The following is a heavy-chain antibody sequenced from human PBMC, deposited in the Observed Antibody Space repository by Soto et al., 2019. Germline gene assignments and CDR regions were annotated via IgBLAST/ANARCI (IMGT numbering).Heavy chain of an antibody. D-gene: IGHD3-10*01. J-gene: IGHJ4*02. CDR1: GYTFTNYY. Sequence: QVQLVQSGAEVKKPGASVRVSCKASGYTFTNYYIHWVRQAPGQGLEWMGIINPSGGSTTYAQKFQGRVTMTRDTSTNTVYMDLTSLTSEDTAVYYCARDISGPKDYWGQGTLVTVSS. V-gene: IGHV1-46*01. CDR2: INPSGGST. CDR3: ARDISGPKDY.